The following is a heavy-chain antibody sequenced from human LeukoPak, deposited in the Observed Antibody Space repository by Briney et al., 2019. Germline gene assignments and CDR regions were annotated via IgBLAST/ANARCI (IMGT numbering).Heavy chain of an antibody. J-gene: IGHJ4*02. CDR3: ARDQAIAVADYYFDY. CDR2: INPSGGST. D-gene: IGHD6-19*01. CDR1: GYTFTGYY. V-gene: IGHV1-46*01. Sequence: ASVKVSCKASGYTFTGYYMHWVRQAPGQGLEWMGIINPSGGSTSYAQKFQGRVTMTRDTSTSTVYMELSSLRSEDTAVYYCARDQAIAVADYYFDYWGQGTLVTVSS.